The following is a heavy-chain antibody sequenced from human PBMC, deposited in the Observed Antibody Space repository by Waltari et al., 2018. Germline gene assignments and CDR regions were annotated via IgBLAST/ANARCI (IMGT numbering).Heavy chain of an antibody. CDR3: AREGSSSWYYHYYYYGMDV. J-gene: IGHJ6*02. CDR2: INAGNGNT. V-gene: IGHV1-3*01. CDR1: GYTFPSYA. D-gene: IGHD6-13*01. Sequence: QVQLVQSGAEVKKPGASVKVSCKASGYTFPSYAMHWVRQAPGQRIEWMGWINAGNGNTKYSQKFQGRVTITRDTSASTAYMELSSLRSEDTAVYYCAREGSSSWYYHYYYYGMDVWGQGTTVTVSS.